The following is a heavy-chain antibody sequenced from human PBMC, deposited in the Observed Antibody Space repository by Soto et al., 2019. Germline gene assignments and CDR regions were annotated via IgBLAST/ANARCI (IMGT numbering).Heavy chain of an antibody. CDR3: ARSVGGYDFWSGFNWFDP. V-gene: IGHV1-8*01. D-gene: IGHD3-3*01. CDR1: GYTFTSYD. Sequence: GASVKVSCKASGYTFTSYDINWVRQATGQGLEWMGWMNPNSGNTGYAQKFQGRVTITADKSTSTAYMELSSLRSEDTAVYYCARSVGGYDFWSGFNWFDPWGQGTLVTVSS. CDR2: MNPNSGNT. J-gene: IGHJ5*02.